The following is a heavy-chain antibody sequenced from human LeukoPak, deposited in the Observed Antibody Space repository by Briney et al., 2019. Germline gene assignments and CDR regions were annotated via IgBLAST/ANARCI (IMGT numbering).Heavy chain of an antibody. CDR3: ARDRYYYDSSGYLMLDY. Sequence: PSETLSLTCAVSGGSISSSSYYWGWIRQPPGKGLEWIGSLYYSGSPYYNPSLKSRVTISVDTSKNQFSLKLSSVTAADTAVYYCARDRYYYDSSGYLMLDYWGQGTLVTVSS. V-gene: IGHV4-39*07. J-gene: IGHJ4*02. CDR1: GGSISSSSYY. D-gene: IGHD3-22*01. CDR2: LYYSGSP.